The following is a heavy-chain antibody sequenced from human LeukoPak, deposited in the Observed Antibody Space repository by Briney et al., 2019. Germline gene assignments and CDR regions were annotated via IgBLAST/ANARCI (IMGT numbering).Heavy chain of an antibody. Sequence: GGSLRLSCAASGFTFNSYCMVWFRQAPGKGLVWVSCINPDGSWTLHADSVKGRFAISRDYARNTLYLQMNSLGVEDTAMYYCARYEQRPGVTASDPWSRGTLVTVSS. CDR2: INPDGSWT. V-gene: IGHV3-74*01. CDR3: ARYEQRPGVTASDP. J-gene: IGHJ5*02. CDR1: GFTFNSYC. D-gene: IGHD2-21*02.